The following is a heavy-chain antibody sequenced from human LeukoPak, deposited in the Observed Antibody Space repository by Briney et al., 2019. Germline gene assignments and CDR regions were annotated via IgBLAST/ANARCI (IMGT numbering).Heavy chain of an antibody. CDR2: INSDGINT. D-gene: IGHD3-22*01. V-gene: IGHV3-74*01. CDR1: GFTFSNYW. J-gene: IGHJ5*02. CDR3: ARDLGQYYDTSDNWFDP. Sequence: GGSLRLSCAASGFTFSNYWMHWVRQAPGKGLVWVSRINSDGINTSYADSVKGRFTISRDNAKNTLNLQMNSLRAEDTAVYYCARDLGQYYDTSDNWFDPWGQGTLVTVSS.